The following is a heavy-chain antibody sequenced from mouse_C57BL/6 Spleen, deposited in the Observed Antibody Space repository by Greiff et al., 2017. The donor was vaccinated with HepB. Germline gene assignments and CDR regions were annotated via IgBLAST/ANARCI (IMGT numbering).Heavy chain of an antibody. V-gene: IGHV5-9-1*02. Sequence: EVMLVESGEGLVKPGGSLKLSCAASGFTFSSYAMSWVRQTPEKRLEWVAYISSGGDYIYYADTVKGRFTISRDNARNTLYLQMSSLKSEDTAMYYCTRDLWITTVVATRFAYWGQGTLVTVSA. D-gene: IGHD1-1*01. J-gene: IGHJ3*01. CDR3: TRDLWITTVVATRFAY. CDR1: GFTFSSYA. CDR2: ISSGGDYI.